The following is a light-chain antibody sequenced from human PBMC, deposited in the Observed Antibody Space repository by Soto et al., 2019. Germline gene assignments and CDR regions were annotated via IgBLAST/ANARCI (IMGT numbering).Light chain of an antibody. CDR3: QQSYSNPPT. Sequence: PISPFPSFLSAPVGDNIPMSCRASQAIIRYLNWYRQSPGKAPNLLIYAASTLQSGVPSRFSGSGSGTDFTLTISSLQPEDFAIYYCQQSYSNPPTFGQGTNVDIK. CDR2: AAS. V-gene: IGKV1-39*01. J-gene: IGKJ1*01. CDR1: QAIIRY.